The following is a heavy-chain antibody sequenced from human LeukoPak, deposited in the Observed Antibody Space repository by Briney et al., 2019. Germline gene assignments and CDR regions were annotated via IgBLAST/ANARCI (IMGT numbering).Heavy chain of an antibody. CDR1: GYTFTGYY. Sequence: ASVKVSCKASGYTFTGYYMHWVRQAPGQGLEWMGWINPNSGGTNYAQKFQGRVTMTRDTSISTAYMELSRLRSDDTAVYYCARGVVGYSHAPDAFDIWGQGTMVTVSS. CDR2: INPNSGGT. CDR3: ARGVVGYSHAPDAFDI. V-gene: IGHV1-2*02. D-gene: IGHD5-18*01. J-gene: IGHJ3*02.